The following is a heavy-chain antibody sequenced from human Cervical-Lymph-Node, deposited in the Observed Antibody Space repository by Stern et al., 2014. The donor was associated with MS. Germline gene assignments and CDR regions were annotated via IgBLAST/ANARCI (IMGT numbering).Heavy chain of an antibody. CDR1: GYTFTDYG. V-gene: IGHV1-18*01. CDR3: ARDRVDGYWYFDL. J-gene: IGHJ2*01. Sequence: MQLVESGAEVKKPGASVKVSCKASGYTFTDYGIIWVRQAPGQGLEWMGWISGYNANTNYAQRFQGRVTMTTDTSTSTAYLELRSLSSDDTAVYYCARDRVDGYWYFDLWGRGTLVTVSS. D-gene: IGHD5-12*01. CDR2: ISGYNANT.